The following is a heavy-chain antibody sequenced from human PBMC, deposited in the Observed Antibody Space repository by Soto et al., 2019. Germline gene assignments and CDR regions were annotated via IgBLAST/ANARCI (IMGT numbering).Heavy chain of an antibody. J-gene: IGHJ4*02. CDR3: ARDRVDYGDSLYY. CDR1: GGSISSYY. V-gene: IGHV4-59*01. CDR2: IYYSGST. Sequence: SETLSLTCTVSGGSISSYYWSWIRQPPGKGLEWIGNIYYSGSTNYNPSLKSRVTISVDTSKNQFSLKLSSVTAADTAVYYCARDRVDYGDSLYYWGQGTLVTVSS. D-gene: IGHD4-17*01.